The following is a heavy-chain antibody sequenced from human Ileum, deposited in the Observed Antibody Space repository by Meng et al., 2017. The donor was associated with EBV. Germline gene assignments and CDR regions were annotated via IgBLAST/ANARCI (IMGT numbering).Heavy chain of an antibody. Sequence: LVGFGGGFVKPGGSLRLSCADSGFTFSDYYMSWIRQAPGKGLEWLSYITSSGHAVEYADSVKGRFTISRDNAKNSLYLQMNSLRAEDTAVYYCARENSGGFSGCDYWGQGTLVTVSS. D-gene: IGHD5-12*01. CDR3: ARENSGGFSGCDY. J-gene: IGHJ4*02. CDR2: ITSSGHAV. V-gene: IGHV3-11*01. CDR1: GFTFSDYY.